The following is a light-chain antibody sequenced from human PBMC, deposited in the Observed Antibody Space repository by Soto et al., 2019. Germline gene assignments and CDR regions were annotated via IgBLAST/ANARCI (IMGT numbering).Light chain of an antibody. CDR3: QHYGGSPFT. V-gene: IGKV3-20*01. J-gene: IGKJ3*01. CDR1: QSVSSNY. Sequence: EIVLTQSPGTLSLSPGERATLSCRASQSVSSNYLAWYQQKPGQAPRLLVYGASIRATGIPDRFSGSGSGTDLTLTISRVEPEDFAVYYCQHYGGSPFTFGPGTRVDIK. CDR2: GAS.